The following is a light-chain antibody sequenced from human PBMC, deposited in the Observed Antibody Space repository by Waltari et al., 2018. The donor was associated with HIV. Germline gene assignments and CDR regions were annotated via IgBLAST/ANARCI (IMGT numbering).Light chain of an antibody. CDR3: AACYDRLSATV. Sequence: QSVLTQTPSASGTHGQRVTISCSGSSSHIGSNYVYWYQHLPGTAPKLLIYRTDLRPAPLPERFSESKAGTSAGLAISGLGSEDEAAYYGAACYDRLSATVFGGGTKLPVL. V-gene: IGLV1-47*01. J-gene: IGLJ2*01. CDR2: RTD. CDR1: SSHIGSNY.